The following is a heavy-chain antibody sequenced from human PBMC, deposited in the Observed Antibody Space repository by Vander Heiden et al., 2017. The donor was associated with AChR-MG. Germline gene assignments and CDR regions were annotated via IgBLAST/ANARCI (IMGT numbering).Heavy chain of an antibody. CDR2: IWYDGSNK. V-gene: IGHV3-33*01. D-gene: IGHD3-22*01. CDR1: GFTSSSYG. Sequence: QVQLVESGGGVVQPGRSLRLSCAASGFTSSSYGMHWVRQAPGKGLEWVAVIWYDGSNKYYADSVKGRFTISRDNSKNTLYLQMNSLRAEDTAVYYCARDMDYYDSTGKVSPGRVDIWGQGTMVTVSS. CDR3: ARDMDYYDSTGKVSPGRVDI. J-gene: IGHJ3*02.